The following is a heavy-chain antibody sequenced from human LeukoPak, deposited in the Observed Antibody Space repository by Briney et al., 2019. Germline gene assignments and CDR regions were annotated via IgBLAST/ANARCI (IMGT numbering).Heavy chain of an antibody. CDR1: GFIFNEYA. Sequence: GGSLRLSCAASGFIFNEYAMHWVRQAPGKGLEWVSSVNWSPGSEAYADSVKGRFTISRDNAKNSLYLQMNNLRIEDTALYYCVKDSAGDASDWLDSWGQGTLVTISS. D-gene: IGHD5-24*01. V-gene: IGHV3-9*01. CDR2: VNWSPGSE. CDR3: VKDSAGDASDWLDS. J-gene: IGHJ5*01.